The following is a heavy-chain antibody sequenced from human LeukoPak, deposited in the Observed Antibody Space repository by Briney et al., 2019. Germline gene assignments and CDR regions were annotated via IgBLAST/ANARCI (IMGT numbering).Heavy chain of an antibody. J-gene: IGHJ4*02. CDR1: GGSISSSNW. CDR2: IYHSGST. Sequence: NPSETLSLTCAVSGGSISSSNWWSWVRQPPGKGLEWIGEIYHSGSTNYNPSLKSRVTISVDTSKNQFSLKLSSVTAADTAVYYCARDRRGQSGWYEFDYWGQGTLVTVSS. D-gene: IGHD6-19*01. V-gene: IGHV4-4*02. CDR3: ARDRRGQSGWYEFDY.